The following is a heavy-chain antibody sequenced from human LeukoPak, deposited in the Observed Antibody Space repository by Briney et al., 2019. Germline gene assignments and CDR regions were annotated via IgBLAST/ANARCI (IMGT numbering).Heavy chain of an antibody. V-gene: IGHV1-18*01. Sequence: ASVKVSCKASGYTFTSYGIGWVRQAPGQGLEWMGWISAYNGNTNYAQKLQGRVTMTTDTSTSTAYMELSRLRSDDTAVYYCARDLGGGGAFDIWGQGTMVTVSS. CDR2: ISAYNGNT. J-gene: IGHJ3*02. D-gene: IGHD3-16*01. CDR3: ARDLGGGGAFDI. CDR1: GYTFTSYG.